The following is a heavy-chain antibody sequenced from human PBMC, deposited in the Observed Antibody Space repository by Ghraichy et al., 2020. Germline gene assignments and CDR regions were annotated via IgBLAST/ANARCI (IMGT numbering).Heavy chain of an antibody. Sequence: GGSLRLSCTTSGFTFEDYCMSWVRLAPGKRLEWLGLIKTKISGGTTEYAASVQGRFTISRDDSKSIAYLQMDSLKTEDTAMYYCARWKSSSWYQYWGQGTLVTVSS. V-gene: IGHV3-49*04. CDR3: ARWKSSSWYQY. CDR2: IKTKISGGTT. CDR1: GFTFEDYC. D-gene: IGHD6-13*01. J-gene: IGHJ4*02.